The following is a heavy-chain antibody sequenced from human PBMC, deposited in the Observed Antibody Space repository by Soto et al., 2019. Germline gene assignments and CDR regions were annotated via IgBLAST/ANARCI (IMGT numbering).Heavy chain of an antibody. CDR3: ARRGITMVRGVTSFDY. CDR2: IYYSGST. J-gene: IGHJ4*02. V-gene: IGHV4-39*01. CDR1: GGSISSSSYY. D-gene: IGHD3-10*01. Sequence: ASETLSLTCTVSGGSISSSSYYWGWIRQPPGKGLEWIGSIYYSGSTYYNPSLKSRVTISVDTSKNQFSLKLSSVTAADTAVYYCARRGITMVRGVTSFDYWGQGTLVTVSS.